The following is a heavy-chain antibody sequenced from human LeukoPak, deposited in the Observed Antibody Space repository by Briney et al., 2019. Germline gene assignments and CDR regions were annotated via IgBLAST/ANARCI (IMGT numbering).Heavy chain of an antibody. CDR2: INHSGST. V-gene: IGHV4-34*01. J-gene: IGHJ6*02. CDR1: GGSFSGYY. Sequence: SETLSLTCAVYGGSFSGYYWSWIRQPPGKGPEWIGEINHSGSTNYNPSLKSRVTISVDTSKNQFSLKLSSVTAADTAVYYCARGRIAAAFRYYYYYGMDVWGQGTTVTVSS. CDR3: ARGRIAAAFRYYYYYGMDV. D-gene: IGHD6-13*01.